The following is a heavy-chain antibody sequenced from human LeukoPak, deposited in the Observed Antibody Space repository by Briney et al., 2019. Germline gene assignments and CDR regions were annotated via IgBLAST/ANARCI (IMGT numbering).Heavy chain of an antibody. Sequence: GGSLRLSCAASGFPFSCSAMHWVRPASGKGLEWVGRIRSKANSYATAYAASVKGRFTISRDDSKNTAYLQMNSLKTEDTAVYYCTRLQDSSGYYYYGMDVWGQGTTVTVSS. J-gene: IGHJ6*02. CDR1: GFPFSCSA. D-gene: IGHD3-22*01. CDR3: TRLQDSSGYYYYGMDV. CDR2: IRSKANSYAT. V-gene: IGHV3-73*01.